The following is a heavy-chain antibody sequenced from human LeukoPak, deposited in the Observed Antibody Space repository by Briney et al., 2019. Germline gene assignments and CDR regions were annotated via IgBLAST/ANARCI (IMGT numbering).Heavy chain of an antibody. V-gene: IGHV4-38-2*02. CDR1: GYSISSPYY. Sequence: SETLSLTCTVSGYSISSPYYWGWIRQPPGKGLEWIGEINHSGSTNYNPSLKSRVTISVDTSKNQFSLKLSSVTAADTAVYYCARLGKGGYYYYMDVWDKGTTVTISS. CDR2: INHSGST. J-gene: IGHJ6*03. D-gene: IGHD7-27*01. CDR3: ARLGKGGYYYYMDV.